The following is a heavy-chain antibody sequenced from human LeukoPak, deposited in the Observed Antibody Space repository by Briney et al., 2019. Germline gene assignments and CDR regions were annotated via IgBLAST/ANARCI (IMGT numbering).Heavy chain of an antibody. V-gene: IGHV3-33*01. J-gene: IGHJ6*02. D-gene: IGHD3-3*01. Sequence: PGGSLRLSCAASGFTFSSYGMHWVRQAPGKGLEWVAVIWYDGSNKYYADSVKGRFTISRDNSKNTLYLQMNSLRAEDTAVYYCARDNYDFWSGYPWNYYYYGMDVWGQGTTVTVSS. CDR1: GFTFSSYG. CDR2: IWYDGSNK. CDR3: ARDNYDFWSGYPWNYYYYGMDV.